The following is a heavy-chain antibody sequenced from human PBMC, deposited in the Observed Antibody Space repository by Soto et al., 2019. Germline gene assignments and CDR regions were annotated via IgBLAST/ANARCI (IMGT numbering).Heavy chain of an antibody. D-gene: IGHD3-9*01. CDR2: IWYDGSNK. V-gene: IGHV3-33*01. CDR3: ARDLWYDILTGYYNYYYYGTDV. CDR1: GFTFSSYG. Sequence: GGSLRLSCAASGFTFSSYGMHWVRQAPGKGLEWVAVIWYDGSNKYYADSVKGRFTISRDNSKNTLYLQMNSLRAEDTAVYYCARDLWYDILTGYYNYYYYGTDVWGQGTTVTVSS. J-gene: IGHJ6*02.